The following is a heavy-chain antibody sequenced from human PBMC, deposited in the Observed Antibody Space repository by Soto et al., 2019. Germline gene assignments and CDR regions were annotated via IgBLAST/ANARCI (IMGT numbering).Heavy chain of an antibody. J-gene: IGHJ3*01. Sequence: EVQLVESGGGLIQPGGSLRLSCAASGFTFSSNDMNWVRQAPGKGLEWVSLIYSSGSTSYADSVRGRFTISRDNSKNTLYLQMSSLRAEDTAVCYCATRPLLPGAPWCQGTMVTVSS. CDR2: IYSSGST. V-gene: IGHV3-53*01. D-gene: IGHD3-22*01. CDR3: ATRPLLPGAP. CDR1: GFTFSSND.